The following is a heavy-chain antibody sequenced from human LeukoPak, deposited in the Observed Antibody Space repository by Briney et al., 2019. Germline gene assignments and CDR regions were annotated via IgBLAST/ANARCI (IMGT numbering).Heavy chain of an antibody. CDR1: GFTFSSYG. CDR2: TWYDGSNK. CDR3: ARCLYYGSGSYEYFFDY. Sequence: GGSLRLSCSASGFTFSSYGMHWVRQAPGKGLEWVAVTWYDGSNKYYADSVKGRFTIYRDNSKNTLYLQMNSLRAEDTAVYYCARCLYYGSGSYEYFFDYWGQGTLVTVSS. V-gene: IGHV3-33*01. D-gene: IGHD3-10*01. J-gene: IGHJ4*02.